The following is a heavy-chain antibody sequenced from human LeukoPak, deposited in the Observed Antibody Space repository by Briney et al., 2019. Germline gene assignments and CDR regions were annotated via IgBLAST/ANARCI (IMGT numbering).Heavy chain of an antibody. D-gene: IGHD1-1*01. J-gene: IGHJ4*02. CDR1: GFTFSTYW. V-gene: IGHV3-7*04. CDR3: ARDSPGYLAYDS. Sequence: GGSLRLSCAASGFTFSTYWMTWVRQAPGKGPEWVANIKEDGSATYYVDSVKGRFTISRDNAKKSLYLQMNSLRAEDMAVYYCARDSPGYLAYDSWGQGTLVTVSS. CDR2: IKEDGSAT.